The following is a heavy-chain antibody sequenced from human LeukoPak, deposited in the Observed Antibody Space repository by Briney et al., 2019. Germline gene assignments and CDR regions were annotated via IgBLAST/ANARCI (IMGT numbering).Heavy chain of an antibody. V-gene: IGHV4-59*01. Sequence: SETLSLTCTVSGGSISSYYWSWIRQPPGKGLEWIGYIYYSGSTNYNPSLKSRVTISVDTSKNQFSLKLSSVTAADTAVYYCAREKGDCCSTSCYHWFDPWGQGTLVTVSS. J-gene: IGHJ5*02. CDR2: IYYSGST. CDR1: GGSISSYY. D-gene: IGHD2-2*01. CDR3: AREKGDCCSTSCYHWFDP.